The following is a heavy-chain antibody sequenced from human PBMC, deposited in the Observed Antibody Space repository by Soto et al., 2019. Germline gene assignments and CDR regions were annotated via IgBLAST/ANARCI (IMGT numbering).Heavy chain of an antibody. CDR1: DSSMSPYY. CDR2: LLYKGTA. V-gene: IGHV4-59*01. CDR3: AREKDLILGGYAFGY. D-gene: IGHD1-26*01. Sequence: QVHLQESGPRLVKPSETLSLTCSVSDSSMSPYYWTWFRQAPGKGLEWIGHLLYKGTAAYNPALKCRVTISLDTSKKQVVLKLSSVIAEDTAVYYCAREKDLILGGYAFGYGGPGTLVTVSS. J-gene: IGHJ3*01.